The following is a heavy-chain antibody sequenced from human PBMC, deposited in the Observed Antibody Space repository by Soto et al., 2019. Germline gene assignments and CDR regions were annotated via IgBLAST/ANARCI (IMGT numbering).Heavy chain of an antibody. CDR1: GFTFNNYA. Sequence: HPVGSLRLSCAASGFTFNNYATNWVRQAPGMGLEWVATISNTGGGTYYADSVKGRFTISRDNSKNTLYLQMSSLRVEDTAVYYCAKDRLAGNFDYWGQGTQVTVSS. J-gene: IGHJ4*02. CDR3: AKDRLAGNFDY. V-gene: IGHV3-23*01. CDR2: ISNTGGGT.